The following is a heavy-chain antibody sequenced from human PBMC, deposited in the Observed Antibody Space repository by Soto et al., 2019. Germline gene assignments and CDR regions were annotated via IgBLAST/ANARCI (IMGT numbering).Heavy chain of an antibody. CDR3: AREGSSRYYWNYQYFDY. CDR2: ISSSSSTI. Sequence: PGGSLGLSCAASGLTFSSYEMNWVRQAPGKGLEWVSYISSSSSTIYYADSVKGRFTISRDNAKNSLYLQMNSLRDEDTAVYYCAREGSSRYYWNYQYFDYWGQGTLVTVSS. J-gene: IGHJ4*02. D-gene: IGHD1-7*01. V-gene: IGHV3-48*02. CDR1: GLTFSSYE.